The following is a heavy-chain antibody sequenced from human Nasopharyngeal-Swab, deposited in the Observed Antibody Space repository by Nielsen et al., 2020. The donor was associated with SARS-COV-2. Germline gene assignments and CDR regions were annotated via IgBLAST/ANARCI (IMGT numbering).Heavy chain of an antibody. V-gene: IGHV4-39*01. Sequence: WIRQHPGKGLEWIGSIYYSGSTYYNPSLKSRVTISVDTSKNQFSLKLSSVTAADTAVYYCARHGDPSRMPSYSTYYYYGMDVWGQGTTVTVSS. D-gene: IGHD2-21*01. J-gene: IGHJ6*02. CDR3: ARHGDPSRMPSYSTYYYYGMDV. CDR2: IYYSGST.